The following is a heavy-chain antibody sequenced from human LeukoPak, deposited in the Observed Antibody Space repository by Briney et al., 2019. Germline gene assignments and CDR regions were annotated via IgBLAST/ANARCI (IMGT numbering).Heavy chain of an antibody. D-gene: IGHD3-22*01. V-gene: IGHV4-59*01. CDR1: GGSISNYY. CDR2: VFYSGST. CDR3: ARVREDYYDPSGYFHCHFDY. Sequence: SETLSLTCTVSGGSISNYYWSWIRQPPGKGLEWIGYVFYSGSTNYNPSLRSRVTISVDTSKNQFSLKLSSVTAADTAVYYCARVREDYYDPSGYFHCHFDYWGQGTLVTVSS. J-gene: IGHJ4*02.